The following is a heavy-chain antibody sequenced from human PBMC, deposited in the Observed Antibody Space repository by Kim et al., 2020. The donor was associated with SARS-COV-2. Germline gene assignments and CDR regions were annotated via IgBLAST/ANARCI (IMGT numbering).Heavy chain of an antibody. V-gene: IGHV3-7*03. CDR3: VRYGLNAAWDL. Sequence: GGSLRLSCEVSGFTLSTYWMTWVRQAPGEGLEWVANIKQDGNEKHYVDSVKGRFTISRDNARNSLHLQMNSLRVEDTALYYCVRYGLNAAWDLWGQGTLV. D-gene: IGHD2-15*01. CDR1: GFTLSTYW. J-gene: IGHJ5*02. CDR2: IKQDGNEK.